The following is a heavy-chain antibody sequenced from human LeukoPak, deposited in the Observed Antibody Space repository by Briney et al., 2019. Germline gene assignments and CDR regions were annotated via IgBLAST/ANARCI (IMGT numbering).Heavy chain of an antibody. J-gene: IGHJ4*02. CDR1: GGTFSSYA. CDR3: ARGPSSSGFDY. CDR2: IIPILGIA. Sequence: PRASVKVSCKASGGTFSSYAISWVRQAPGQGLEWMGRIIPILGIANYAQKFQGRVTITADKSTSTAYMELSSLRSEDTAVYYCARGPSSSGFDYWGQGTLVTVSS. D-gene: IGHD3-22*01. V-gene: IGHV1-69*04.